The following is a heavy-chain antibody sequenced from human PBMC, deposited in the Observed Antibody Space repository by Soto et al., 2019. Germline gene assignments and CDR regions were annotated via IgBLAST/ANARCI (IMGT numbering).Heavy chain of an antibody. V-gene: IGHV6-1*01. Sequence: PSQTLSLTRVISGDNVSSNSAAWNWIRQSPSRGLEWLGRTYYRSKWSSNYAVSVKSRITINPDTSKNQFSLQLNSVTPEDTAVYYCARTGPQGGADFAYCGQETLVAVSS. CDR3: ARTGPQGGADFAY. D-gene: IGHD1-1*01. CDR1: GDNVSSNSAA. CDR2: TYYRSKWSS. J-gene: IGHJ4*02.